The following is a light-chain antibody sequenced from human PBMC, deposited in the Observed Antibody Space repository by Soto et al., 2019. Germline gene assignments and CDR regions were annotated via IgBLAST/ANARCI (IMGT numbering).Light chain of an antibody. J-gene: IGLJ3*02. Sequence: QSALTQPASVSGSPGQSITISCTGTSSTVGGFNVVSWYQQHPGKAPKVIIYEGIKRPSGVSNRFSGSNSGSTASLTISGLQAEDEADYFCATWDDSLSGWVFGGGTQLTVL. V-gene: IGLV2-23*01. CDR1: SSTVGGFNV. CDR2: EGI. CDR3: ATWDDSLSGWV.